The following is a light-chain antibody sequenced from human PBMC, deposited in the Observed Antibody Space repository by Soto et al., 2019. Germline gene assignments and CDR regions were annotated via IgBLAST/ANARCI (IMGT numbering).Light chain of an antibody. CDR2: EVS. J-gene: IGLJ1*01. V-gene: IGLV2-14*01. Sequence: QSVLTQPASVSGSPGQSITISCTGTSSDVGGYDYVSWYQIHPGKAPKLMVFEVSNRPSGVSYRFSGSKSGNTASLTISGLQAEDEADYFRSSYSISIAYLSGTGTKVTVL. CDR1: SSDVGGYDY. CDR3: SSYSISIAYL.